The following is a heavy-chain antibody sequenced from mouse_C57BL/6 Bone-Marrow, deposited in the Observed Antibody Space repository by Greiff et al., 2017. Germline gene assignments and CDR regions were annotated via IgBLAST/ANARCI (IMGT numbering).Heavy chain of an antibody. V-gene: IGHV5-4*01. CDR1: GFTFSSYA. Sequence: EVQGVESGGGLVKPGGSLKLSCAASGFTFSSYAMSWVRQTPEKRLEWVATISDGGSYTYYPDNVKGRFTISRDNAKNNLYLQMSHLKSEDTAMYYCARGNYYGQYYWGQGTTLTVSS. J-gene: IGHJ2*01. CDR2: ISDGGSYT. CDR3: ARGNYYGQYY. D-gene: IGHD1-1*01.